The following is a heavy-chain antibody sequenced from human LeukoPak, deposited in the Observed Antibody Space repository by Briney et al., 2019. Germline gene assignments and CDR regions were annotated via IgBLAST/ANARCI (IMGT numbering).Heavy chain of an antibody. Sequence: GGSLRLSCAASGLTFSSYAMHWVRQAPGKGLEWVAVISYDGSNKYYADSVKGRFTISRDNSKNTLYLQMNSLRAEDTAVYYCARDGAPMIVVVITTVGWFDPWGQGTLVTVSS. V-gene: IGHV3-30*04. CDR2: ISYDGSNK. CDR1: GLTFSSYA. J-gene: IGHJ5*02. CDR3: ARDGAPMIVVVITTVGWFDP. D-gene: IGHD3-22*01.